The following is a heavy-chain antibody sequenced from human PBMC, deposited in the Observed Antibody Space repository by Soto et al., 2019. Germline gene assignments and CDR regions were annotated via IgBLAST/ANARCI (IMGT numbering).Heavy chain of an antibody. CDR2: ISGTGGST. CDR3: AKTVGGYYYYYMDV. Sequence: EVQLLESGGGLVQPGGSLRLSCAASGFTFSSYAMSWVRQAPGKGLEWVSAISGTGGSTYYADSVKGRFTISRDNSKNTLYLQMNSLRAEDTAVYYCAKTVGGYYYYYMDVWGKGTTVTVSS. CDR1: GFTFSSYA. V-gene: IGHV3-23*01. D-gene: IGHD3-16*01. J-gene: IGHJ6*03.